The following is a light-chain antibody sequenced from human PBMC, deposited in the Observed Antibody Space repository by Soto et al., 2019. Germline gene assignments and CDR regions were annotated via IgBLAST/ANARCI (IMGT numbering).Light chain of an antibody. CDR3: SSYTTSSSWV. CDR2: VVS. V-gene: IGLV2-14*01. J-gene: IGLJ3*02. Sequence: QSALTQPASVSGSPGQSITISCTGTSSDVGGYNYVSWFQQHPGKAPKLMIYVVSNRPSGISNRFSGSKSGNMASLTISGLQAEDEADYYCSSYTTSSSWVFGGGTKLTVL. CDR1: SSDVGGYNY.